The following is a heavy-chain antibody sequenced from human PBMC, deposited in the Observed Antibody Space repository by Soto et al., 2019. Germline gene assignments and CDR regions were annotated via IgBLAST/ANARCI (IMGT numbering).Heavy chain of an antibody. V-gene: IGHV1-8*01. J-gene: IGHJ5*02. CDR2: MNPNSGNT. CDR3: ARDDSSSWYNWFDP. D-gene: IGHD6-13*01. Sequence: ASVKVSCKASGYTFPSYDINWVRQATGQGLEWMGWMNPNSGNTGYAQKFQGRVTMTRNTSISTAYMELSSLRSEDTAVYYCARDDSSSWYNWFDPWGQGTLVTVSS. CDR1: GYTFPSYD.